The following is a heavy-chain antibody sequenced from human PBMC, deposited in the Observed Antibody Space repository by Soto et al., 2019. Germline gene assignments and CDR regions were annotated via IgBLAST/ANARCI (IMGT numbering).Heavy chain of an antibody. J-gene: IGHJ6*02. Sequence: QVQLQQSGPGLVKPSQTLSLTCAISGDSVSSNSAAWNWIRQSPSRGLEWLGRTYYRSKWYNDYAVAVKSRITINPDTSTNQFSLQLNSVTPEDTAVYYCARDHGGILWWQADYYYGMDVWGQGTTVTVSS. V-gene: IGHV6-1*01. CDR3: ARDHGGILWWQADYYYGMDV. CDR2: TYYRSKWYN. D-gene: IGHD2-21*01. CDR1: GDSVSSNSAA.